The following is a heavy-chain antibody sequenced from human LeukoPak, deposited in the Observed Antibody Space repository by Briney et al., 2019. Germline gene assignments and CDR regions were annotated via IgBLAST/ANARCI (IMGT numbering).Heavy chain of an antibody. CDR2: ISGSGFAI. D-gene: IGHD2-15*01. CDR3: AREDGYCSGGSCYDDAFDI. J-gene: IGHJ3*02. CDR1: GFTFSSYE. V-gene: IGHV3-48*03. Sequence: GGSLRLSCVASGFTFSSYEMTWVRQAPGKGLEWVSYISGSGFAIYYADSVKGRFTISRDNSKNTLYLQMNSLRAEDTAVYYCAREDGYCSGGSCYDDAFDIWGQGTMVTVSS.